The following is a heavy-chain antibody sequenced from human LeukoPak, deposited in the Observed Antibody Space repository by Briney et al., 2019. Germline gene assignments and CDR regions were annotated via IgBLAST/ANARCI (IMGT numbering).Heavy chain of an antibody. CDR3: AKEPYDYYDSSGYYPDY. Sequence: GGSLRLSCAASGFTFSSYGMHWVRQAPGMGLEWAAVISYDGSNKYYADSVKGRFTISRDNSKNTLYLQMNSLRAEDTAVYYCAKEPYDYYDSSGYYPDYWGQGTLVTVSS. J-gene: IGHJ4*02. CDR1: GFTFSSYG. D-gene: IGHD3-22*01. V-gene: IGHV3-30*18. CDR2: ISYDGSNK.